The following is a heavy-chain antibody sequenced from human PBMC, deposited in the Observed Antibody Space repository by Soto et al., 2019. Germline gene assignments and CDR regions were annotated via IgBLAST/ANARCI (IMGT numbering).Heavy chain of an antibody. V-gene: IGHV3-33*01. Sequence: GGSLRLSCAASGFTFSSSGMHWVRQAPGKGLEWVAVIWFDGSNKYYVDSVKGRFTISRDNSKNTLDLQMNSLRVEDTAVYYCARGGTTISGVGYYMDVWGKGTTVTVSS. CDR2: IWFDGSNK. J-gene: IGHJ6*03. D-gene: IGHD3-3*01. CDR3: ARGGTTISGVGYYMDV. CDR1: GFTFSSSG.